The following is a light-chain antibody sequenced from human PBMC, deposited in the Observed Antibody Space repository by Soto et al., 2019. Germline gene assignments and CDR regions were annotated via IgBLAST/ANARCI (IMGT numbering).Light chain of an antibody. Sequence: DIQMPPSPSTLSASAGDRATITRQASQDISNYLNWYQQKPGKAPKLLIYDASNLETGVPSRFSGSGSGTYFSFTISSLQPDDFATYYCQQYSNLITFGQGTRLEIK. CDR3: QQYSNLIT. J-gene: IGKJ5*01. CDR2: DAS. V-gene: IGKV1-33*01. CDR1: QDISNY.